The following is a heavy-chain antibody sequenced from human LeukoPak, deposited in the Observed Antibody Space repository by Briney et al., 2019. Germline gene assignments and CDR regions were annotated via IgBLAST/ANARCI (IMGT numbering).Heavy chain of an antibody. D-gene: IGHD5-12*01. J-gene: IGHJ6*03. CDR2: INPNSGGT. CDR3: ARGNSGYDFDYYYYYMDV. Sequence: ASVKVSCKASGYTFTGYYMHWVRQAPGQGLEWMGWINPNSGGTNYAQKFQGRVTMTRDTSISTAYMELSRLRSDDTAVYYCARGNSGYDFDYYYYYMDVWGKGTTVTISS. V-gene: IGHV1-2*02. CDR1: GYTFTGYY.